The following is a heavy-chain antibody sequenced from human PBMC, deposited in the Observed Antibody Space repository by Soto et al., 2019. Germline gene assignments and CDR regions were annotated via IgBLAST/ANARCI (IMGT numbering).Heavy chain of an antibody. Sequence: PSETLSLTCTVSGVPISRGGHYWRWIRQPPGKGLEWIGNIYYRGNTYYNPYLRSRVTISVDTSKNQFSLKVTSLTVADKAVYYCARHRDTSSRYLLPDYWGQGILVTVSS. CDR2: IYYRGNT. D-gene: IGHD6-13*01. CDR3: ARHRDTSSRYLLPDY. V-gene: IGHV4-39*01. J-gene: IGHJ4*02. CDR1: GVPISRGGHY.